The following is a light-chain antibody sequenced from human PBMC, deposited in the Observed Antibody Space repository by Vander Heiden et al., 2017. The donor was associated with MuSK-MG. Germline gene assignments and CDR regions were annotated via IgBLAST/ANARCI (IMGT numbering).Light chain of an antibody. CDR1: HSVSSD. Sequence: EIVLTQSPATLSVSPGERATLSCRASHSVSSDLAWYQQNPGQAPRLLISGASTRATGLPARFSGSGSGTEFTLTISSLQSEDFAVYYCQQDNNWPLTFGGGTKVEIK. CDR2: GAS. J-gene: IGKJ4*01. CDR3: QQDNNWPLT. V-gene: IGKV3-15*01.